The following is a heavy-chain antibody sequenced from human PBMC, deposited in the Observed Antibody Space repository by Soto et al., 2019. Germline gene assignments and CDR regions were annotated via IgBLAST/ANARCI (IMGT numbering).Heavy chain of an antibody. Sequence: PSETLSLTCAVSGGSISSSNWWSWVRQPPGKGLEWIGEIYHSGSTNYNPSLKSRVTISVDTSKNQFSLKLSSVTAADTAVYYCARVQVGATRDYYYYGMDVWGQGTTVTVSS. CDR1: GGSISSSNW. CDR3: ARVQVGATRDYYYYGMDV. CDR2: IYHSGST. V-gene: IGHV4-4*02. D-gene: IGHD1-26*01. J-gene: IGHJ6*02.